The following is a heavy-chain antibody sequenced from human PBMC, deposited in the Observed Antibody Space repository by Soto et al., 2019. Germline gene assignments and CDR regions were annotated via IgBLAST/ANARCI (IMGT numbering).Heavy chain of an antibody. CDR1: GGTFSRYA. CDR2: IIPLFGKA. CDR3: ARDGTLYDSSGYYYLY. V-gene: IGHV1-69*01. J-gene: IGHJ4*02. D-gene: IGHD3-22*01. Sequence: QVQLVQSGAEVKKPGSSVKVSCEASGGTFSRYAISWVRQAPGQGLEWMGGIIPLFGKANYAQKFQGRVTITADESTSTAYMELSSLRSEDTAVYYCARDGTLYDSSGYYYLYWGQGTLVTVSS.